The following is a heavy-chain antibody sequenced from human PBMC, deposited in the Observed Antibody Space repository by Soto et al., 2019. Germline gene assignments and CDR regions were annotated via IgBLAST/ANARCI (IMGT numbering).Heavy chain of an antibody. Sequence: EVQLVESGGGLVQPGRSLRLSCTASGFTFGDYAMSWVRQAPGKGLEWVGFIRSRAYGGTPEYAASVTGRFTISRGDSKNIAYLQMNSLQTEDTAIYYCTRVLQLWLHAGYIDFWGQGTLVTVSS. CDR2: IRSRAYGGTP. V-gene: IGHV3-49*04. D-gene: IGHD5-18*01. CDR1: GFTFGDYA. CDR3: TRVLQLWLHAGYIDF. J-gene: IGHJ4*02.